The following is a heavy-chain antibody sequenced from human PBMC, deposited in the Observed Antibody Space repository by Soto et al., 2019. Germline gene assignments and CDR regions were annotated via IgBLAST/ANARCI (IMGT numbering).Heavy chain of an antibody. J-gene: IGHJ6*02. CDR2: IWYDGSNK. V-gene: IGHV3-33*01. CDR1: GFTFSSYG. D-gene: IGHD6-19*01. CDR3: ARDRAIAVASGDYYYGMDV. Sequence: QVQLVESGGGVVQPGRSLRLSCAASGFTFSSYGMHWVRQAPGKGLEWVAVIWYDGSNKYYADSVKGRFTISRDNSKNTLYLQMNSLRAEDTAVYYCARDRAIAVASGDYYYGMDVWGQGTTVTVSS.